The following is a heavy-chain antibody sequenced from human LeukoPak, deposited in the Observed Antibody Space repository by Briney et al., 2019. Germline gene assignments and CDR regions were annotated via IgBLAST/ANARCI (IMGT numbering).Heavy chain of an antibody. CDR3: AREGASTSLDY. D-gene: IGHD3-16*01. CDR1: GFTFSSYA. V-gene: IGHV3-30-3*01. J-gene: IGHJ4*02. Sequence: GGSLRLSCAASGFTFSSYAMHWVRQAPGKGLGWVAVISYDGSNQFYADSVKGRFTISRDNSKNTLYLQMNSLRAEDTAVYYCAREGASTSLDYWGQGTLVAVS. CDR2: ISYDGSNQ.